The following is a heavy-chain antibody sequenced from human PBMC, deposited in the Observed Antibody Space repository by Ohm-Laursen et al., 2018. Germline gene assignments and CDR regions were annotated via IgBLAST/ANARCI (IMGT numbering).Heavy chain of an antibody. CDR1: GFTFTTYA. V-gene: IGHV3-23*01. CDR3: AKNHEEYYYYAMDV. D-gene: IGHD1-14*01. J-gene: IGHJ6*02. CDR2: ISGSGDGT. Sequence: SLRLSCAAAGFTFTTYAMTWVRQAPGKGLEWVSAISGSGDGTYYADSVKGRFTISRDNSKNTLYLQMNSLRAEDTAIYYCAKNHEEYYYYAMDVWGQGTTVTVSS.